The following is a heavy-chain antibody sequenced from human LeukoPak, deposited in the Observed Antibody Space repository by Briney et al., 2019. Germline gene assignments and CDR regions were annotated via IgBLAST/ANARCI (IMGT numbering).Heavy chain of an antibody. V-gene: IGHV1-69*02. CDR3: ARVRRGDDNSGP. Sequence: SVKVSCKASGGTFSSYTISWVRQAPGQGLEWMGRIIPILGIANYAQKFQGRVTITADKSTSTAYMELSSLRSEDTAVYYCARVRRGDDNSGPWGQGTLVTVSS. J-gene: IGHJ5*02. CDR2: IIPILGIA. D-gene: IGHD3-22*01. CDR1: GGTFSSYT.